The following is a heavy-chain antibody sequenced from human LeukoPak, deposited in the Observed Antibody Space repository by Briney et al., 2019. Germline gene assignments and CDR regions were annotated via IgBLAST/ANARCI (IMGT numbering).Heavy chain of an antibody. D-gene: IGHD5-12*01. CDR1: GGSIRSGSYY. CDR3: ARATWPLCYFDY. CDR2: IYTSGST. V-gene: IGHV4-61*02. J-gene: IGHJ4*02. Sequence: TSSETLSLTCTVSGGSIRSGSYYWSWIRQPAGKGLECIGRIYTSGSTDYNPSLKSRVTISVDTSKNQFSLKLSSVTAADTAVYYCARATWPLCYFDYWGQGTLVTVSS.